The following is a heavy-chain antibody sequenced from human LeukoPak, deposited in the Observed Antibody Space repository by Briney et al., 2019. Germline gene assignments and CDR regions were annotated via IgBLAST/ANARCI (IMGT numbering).Heavy chain of an antibody. V-gene: IGHV4-34*01. CDR1: GGSFSGYY. CDR3: ARTLVGAFDI. CDR2: INHSGST. J-gene: IGHJ3*02. Sequence: SETLSLTCAVYGGSFSGYYWSWIRQPPGKGLEWIGEINHSGSTNYNPSLKSRVTISVDTSKNQFSLKPSSVTAADTAVYYCARTLVGAFDIWGQGTMVTVSS. D-gene: IGHD1-26*01.